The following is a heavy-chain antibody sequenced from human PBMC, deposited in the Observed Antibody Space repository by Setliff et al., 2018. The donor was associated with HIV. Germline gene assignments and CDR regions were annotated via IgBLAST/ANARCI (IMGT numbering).Heavy chain of an antibody. V-gene: IGHV4-59*01. CDR1: GGSISSYY. D-gene: IGHD6-6*01. CDR2: IYYSGST. J-gene: IGHJ2*01. CDR3: ARDSDLDYSSSARWYFDL. Sequence: PSETLSLTCTVSGGSISSYYWSWIRQPPGKGLEWIGYIYYSGSTNYNPSLKSRVTISVDTSKNQFSLKLNSVTAADTAVYYCARDSDLDYSSSARWYFDLWGRGTLVTSPQ.